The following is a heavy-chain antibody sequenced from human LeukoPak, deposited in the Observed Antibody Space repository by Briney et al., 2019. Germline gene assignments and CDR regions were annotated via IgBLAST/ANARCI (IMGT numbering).Heavy chain of an antibody. CDR1: GYTFTSYG. CDR2: ISAYNGNT. J-gene: IGHJ6*02. V-gene: IGHV1-18*01. CDR3: ARGEYCSSTSCFDYYYGMDV. Sequence: ASVKVSCKASGYTFTSYGTSWVRQAPGQGLEWMGWISAYNGNTNYAQKLQGRVTMTTDTSTSTAYMELRSLRSDDTAVYYCARGEYCSSTSCFDYYYGMDVWGQGTTVTVSS. D-gene: IGHD2-2*01.